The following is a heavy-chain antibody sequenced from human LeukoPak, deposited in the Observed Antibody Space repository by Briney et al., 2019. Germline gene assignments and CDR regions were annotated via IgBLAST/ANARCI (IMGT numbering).Heavy chain of an antibody. J-gene: IGHJ4*02. V-gene: IGHV4-39*02. CDR3: ARDWNYDYVWGSYPLPPDY. D-gene: IGHD3-16*02. CDR1: GVSISSSNSY. Sequence: PSETLSLTCTVSGVSISSSNSYWGWIRQPPGKGLEWIGSIYYSGNTYYNASLKSQVSISIDTSKNQFSLKLTSVTAADTAVYYCARDWNYDYVWGSYPLPPDYWGQGTLVTVSS. CDR2: IYYSGNT.